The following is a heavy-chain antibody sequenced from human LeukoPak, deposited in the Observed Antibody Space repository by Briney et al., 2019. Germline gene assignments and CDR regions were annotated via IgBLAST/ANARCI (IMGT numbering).Heavy chain of an antibody. V-gene: IGHV3-33*01. J-gene: IGHJ4*02. Sequence: GGSLRLSCAAPGFTFSSYGMHWVRQAPGKGLEWVAVIWYDGSNKYYADSVKGRFTISRDNSKNTLYLQMNSLRAEDTAVYYCASERSGSYYNGNDYWGQGTLVTVSS. D-gene: IGHD3-10*01. CDR2: IWYDGSNK. CDR3: ASERSGSYYNGNDY. CDR1: GFTFSSYG.